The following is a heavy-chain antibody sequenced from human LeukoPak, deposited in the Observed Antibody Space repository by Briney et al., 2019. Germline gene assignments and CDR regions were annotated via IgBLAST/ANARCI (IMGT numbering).Heavy chain of an antibody. CDR2: IDHSGNT. Sequence: SETLSLTCTVSGGSISSTGYYWGWIRQPPGKGLEWIGSIDHSGNTYYGPSLKSRATISADTSKNQFSLKLSSVTAADTAVYYCAREVAPTETYCSSTSCYLVDYWGQGTLVTVSS. J-gene: IGHJ4*02. CDR3: AREVAPTETYCSSTSCYLVDY. D-gene: IGHD2-2*01. V-gene: IGHV4-39*07. CDR1: GGSISSTGYY.